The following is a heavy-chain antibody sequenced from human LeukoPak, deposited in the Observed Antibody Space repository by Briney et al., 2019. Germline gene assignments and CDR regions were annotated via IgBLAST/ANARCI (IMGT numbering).Heavy chain of an antibody. CDR2: IGSDGST. J-gene: IGHJ4*02. D-gene: IGHD6-19*01. Sequence: GGSLRLSCAASGFPFSNYAMSWVRQAPGKGLDWVSAIGSDGSTYYADSVKGRFTISRDNSKNTLYLQMNSLGGEDTAVYYCAKGKESSDWYNFDYWGQGTLVTVSS. CDR1: GFPFSNYA. CDR3: AKGKESSDWYNFDY. V-gene: IGHV3-23*01.